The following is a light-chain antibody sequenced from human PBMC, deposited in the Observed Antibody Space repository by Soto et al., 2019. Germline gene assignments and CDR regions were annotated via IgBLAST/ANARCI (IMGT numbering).Light chain of an antibody. CDR3: AAWDDSLSGYV. Sequence: SVLTQPPSASGTPGQRVTISCSGSSSNIGSNYVYWYQQLPGTAPTLLIYSNNQRPSGVPDRFSGSKSGTSASLAISGLRSEDEADYYCAAWDDSLSGYVFGTGTKVTVL. CDR2: SNN. V-gene: IGLV1-47*02. CDR1: SSNIGSNY. J-gene: IGLJ1*01.